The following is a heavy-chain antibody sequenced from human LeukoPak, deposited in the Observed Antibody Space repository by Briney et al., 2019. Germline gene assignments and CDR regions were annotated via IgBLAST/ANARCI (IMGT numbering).Heavy chain of an antibody. V-gene: IGHV4-4*02. CDR2: IYHSGST. CDR1: GGSISSSNW. Sequence: PSETLSLTCTVSGGSISSSNWWSWVRQPPGKGLEWIGEIYHSGSTNYNPSLKSRVTISVDKSKNQFSLKLSSVTAADTAVYYCASRKPGIAAAGTIFHWFDPWGQGTLVTVSS. J-gene: IGHJ5*02. D-gene: IGHD6-13*01. CDR3: ASRKPGIAAAGTIFHWFDP.